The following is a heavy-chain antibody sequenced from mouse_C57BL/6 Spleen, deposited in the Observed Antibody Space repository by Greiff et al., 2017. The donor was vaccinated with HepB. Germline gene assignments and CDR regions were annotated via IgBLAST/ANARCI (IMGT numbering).Heavy chain of an antibody. CDR2: IYPGDGDT. J-gene: IGHJ3*01. Sequence: VQLQQSGPELVKPGASVKISCKASGYAFSSSWMNWVKQRPGKGLEWIGRIYPGDGDTNYNGKFKGKATLTADKSSSTAYMQLSSLTSEDSAVYFCASGTRWFAYWGQGTLVTVSA. V-gene: IGHV1-82*01. D-gene: IGHD4-1*01. CDR1: GYAFSSSW. CDR3: ASGTRWFAY.